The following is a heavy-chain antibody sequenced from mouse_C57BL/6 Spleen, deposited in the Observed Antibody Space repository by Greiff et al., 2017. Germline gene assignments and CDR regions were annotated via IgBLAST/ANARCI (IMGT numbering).Heavy chain of an antibody. D-gene: IGHD2-2*01. CDR3: AMVTTTRDYYAMDY. V-gene: IGHV8-12*01. CDR2: IYWDDDK. J-gene: IGHJ4*01. CDR1: GFSLSTSGMG. Sequence: QVTLKVSGPGILQSSQTLSLTCSFSGFSLSTSGMGVSWIRQPSGKGLEWLAHIYWDDDKRYNPSLKSRLTISKDTSRNQVFLKITSVDTADTATDYCAMVTTTRDYYAMDYWGQGTSVTVSS.